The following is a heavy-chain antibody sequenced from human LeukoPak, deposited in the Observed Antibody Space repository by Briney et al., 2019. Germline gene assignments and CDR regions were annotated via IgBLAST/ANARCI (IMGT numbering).Heavy chain of an antibody. Sequence: SQTLSLTCAISGDXVSSNSAAWNWIRQSPSRRLEWLGRTYYRSKWYNDYAGSVKSRITINPDTSKNQFSLQLNSVTPEDTAVYYCASTRVGPPYFDSWGQGTLVTVSS. J-gene: IGHJ4*02. CDR1: GDXVSSNSAA. V-gene: IGHV6-1*01. CDR2: TYYRSKWYN. D-gene: IGHD1-26*01. CDR3: ASTRVGPPYFDS.